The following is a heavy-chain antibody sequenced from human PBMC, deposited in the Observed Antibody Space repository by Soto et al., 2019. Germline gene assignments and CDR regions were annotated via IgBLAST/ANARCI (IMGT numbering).Heavy chain of an antibody. V-gene: IGHV3-74*01. J-gene: IGHJ3*01. CDR2: INSDGTTK. D-gene: IGHD1-1*01. CDR1: GYTFSPFW. Sequence: EVHLVESGGGLVQPGESLRLSCEASGYTFSPFWMHWVRQAPGKGLVWVSHINSDGTTKLYADSVKGRFTISRDNAKNTLYLQMNSVKADDTAVYFCVRDRRYPDSFDVWGRGTVVTVSS. CDR3: VRDRRYPDSFDV.